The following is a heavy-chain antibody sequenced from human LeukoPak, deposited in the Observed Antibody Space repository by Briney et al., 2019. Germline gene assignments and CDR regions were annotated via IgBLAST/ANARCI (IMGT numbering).Heavy chain of an antibody. CDR1: GHSISRGYY. CDR3: ARVLHKRNYDSSDYYGS. D-gene: IGHD3-22*01. Sequence: SETLSLTCTVSGHSISRGYYWGWIRQPPGKGLQWIGSIYHSGSAYYNASLRSRLTLSVDTSKNQLSLKLTSVTAADTAVYYCARVLHKRNYDSSDYYGSWGQGTLVTVSS. J-gene: IGHJ5*02. CDR2: IYHSGSA. V-gene: IGHV4-38-2*02.